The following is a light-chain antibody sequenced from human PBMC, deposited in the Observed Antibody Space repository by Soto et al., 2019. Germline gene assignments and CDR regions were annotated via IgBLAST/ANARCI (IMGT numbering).Light chain of an antibody. CDR2: DVS. CDR1: SSDVGGYNY. CDR3: ASFVGSNTRV. V-gene: IGLV2-11*01. Sequence: QSALTQPRSVSGSPGQSVAIACIGTSSDVGGYNYVSWYQHHPGKAPKLTIYDVSKRPSGVPDRFSGSKSGNTASLTISGLQAEDEADYFCASFVGSNTRVFGSGTKVTVL. J-gene: IGLJ1*01.